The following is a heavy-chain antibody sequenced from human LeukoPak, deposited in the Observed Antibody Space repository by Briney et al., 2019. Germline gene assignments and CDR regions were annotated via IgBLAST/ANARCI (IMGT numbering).Heavy chain of an antibody. Sequence: GGSLRLSCAASGFTFSSYWMHWARQAPGKGLVWVSRINSDGSSTSYADSVKGRFTISRDNAKNTLYLQMNSLRVEDTAVYYCAGGYSYSLCFDYWGQGTLVTVSS. V-gene: IGHV3-74*01. CDR1: GFTFSSYW. D-gene: IGHD5-18*01. CDR3: AGGYSYSLCFDY. CDR2: INSDGSST. J-gene: IGHJ4*02.